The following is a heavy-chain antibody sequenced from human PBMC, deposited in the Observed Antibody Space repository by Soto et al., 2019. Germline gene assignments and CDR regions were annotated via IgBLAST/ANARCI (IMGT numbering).Heavy chain of an antibody. CDR1: GFTFSSYA. CDR3: AGPLGYCSGGSCYSAPTYNWFDP. CDR2: ISGSGGST. J-gene: IGHJ5*02. Sequence: EVQLLESGGGLVQPGGSLRLSCAASGFTFSSYAMSWVRQAPGKGLEWVSAISGSGGSTYYADSVKGRFTISRDNSKNTLYLQMNSLRAEDTAVYYCAGPLGYCSGGSCYSAPTYNWFDPWGQGTLVTVSS. V-gene: IGHV3-23*01. D-gene: IGHD2-15*01.